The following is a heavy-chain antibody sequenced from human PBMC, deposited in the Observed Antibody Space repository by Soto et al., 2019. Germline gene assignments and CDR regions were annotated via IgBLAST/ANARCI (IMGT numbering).Heavy chain of an antibody. V-gene: IGHV3-30-3*01. CDR2: VSFDGTNK. CDR1: GYTFSNYA. D-gene: IGHD3-10*02. Sequence: QVQLVESGGGVVKPGRSLRLSCEDSGYTFSNYAAHLVRQTPGKGLEWLAVVSFDGTNKYYADSVRGRFTISRDNSKNTLYLQMTRLRSEDTGVYYCARAMLGIVPLYGIDVWGQGTTVAVSS. J-gene: IGHJ6*02. CDR3: ARAMLGIVPLYGIDV.